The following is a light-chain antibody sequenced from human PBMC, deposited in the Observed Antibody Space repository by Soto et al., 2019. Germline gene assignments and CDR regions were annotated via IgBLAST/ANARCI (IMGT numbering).Light chain of an antibody. J-gene: IGLJ3*02. V-gene: IGLV2-14*01. Sequence: QSVLTQPASVSGSPGQSITISCTGTSSDVGGSNFFSWYQQPPGKAHQLIIYEITKRSSGVSDRFPGSKSGNTASLTISGLQPEDEGDYYLSSYASNDAVGVFGGGTQLTVL. CDR2: EIT. CDR1: SSDVGGSNF. CDR3: SSYASNDAVGV.